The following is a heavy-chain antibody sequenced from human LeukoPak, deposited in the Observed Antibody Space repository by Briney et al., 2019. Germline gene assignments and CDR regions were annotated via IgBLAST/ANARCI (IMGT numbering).Heavy chain of an antibody. CDR1: GFTFSSYA. CDR3: ARVVTFGYFDL. J-gene: IGHJ2*01. V-gene: IGHV3-64*01. CDR2: ISSNGGST. Sequence: GGSLRLSCAASGFTFSSYAMHWVRRAPGKGLEYVSAISSNGGSTYYANSVKGRFTISRDNSKNTLYLQMGSLRAEDMAVYYCARVVTFGYFDLWGRGTLVTVSS.